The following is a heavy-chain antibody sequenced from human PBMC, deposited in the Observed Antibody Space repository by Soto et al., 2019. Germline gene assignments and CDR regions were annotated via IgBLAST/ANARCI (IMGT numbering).Heavy chain of an antibody. V-gene: IGHV3-23*01. Sequence: GGSLRLSCAASGFAFSSYAMSWVRQAPGKGLEWVSAISGSGGSTYYADSVKGRFTISRDNPKNTLYLQMNSLRAEDTAVYCCAKGFEWSRPTYYFDYWGQGTLVTVSS. CDR3: AKGFEWSRPTYYFDY. J-gene: IGHJ4*02. CDR2: ISGSGGST. CDR1: GFAFSSYA. D-gene: IGHD2-8*01.